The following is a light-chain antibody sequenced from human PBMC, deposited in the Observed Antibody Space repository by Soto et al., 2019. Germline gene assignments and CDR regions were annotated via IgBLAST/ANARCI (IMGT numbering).Light chain of an antibody. Sequence: QSALNQPPSVSGSPGQSVTISCTGTSSAVGTYDYVSWYQQHPGTVPKPMIYNVNTRPSGVPDRFSGSKSGNTASLTISGLQAEDEADYYCSSYTTTSTLRVFGGGTKLTVL. CDR1: SSAVGTYDY. J-gene: IGLJ3*02. CDR2: NVN. CDR3: SSYTTTSTLRV. V-gene: IGLV2-18*02.